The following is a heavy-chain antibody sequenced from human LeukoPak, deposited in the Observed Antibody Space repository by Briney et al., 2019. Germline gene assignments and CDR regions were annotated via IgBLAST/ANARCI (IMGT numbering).Heavy chain of an antibody. D-gene: IGHD1-26*01. CDR1: GGSISSYY. V-gene: IGHV4-4*07. Sequence: SETLSLTCTASGGSISSYYLSWIRQPAGEGLEWIGRIYSGGSTNYNPSLKSRVTMSVDSSNNQFSQKLSSVTAADAAVFYCARENTGSYREFDYWGQGTLVTVSS. CDR2: IYSGGST. CDR3: ARENTGSYREFDY. J-gene: IGHJ4*02.